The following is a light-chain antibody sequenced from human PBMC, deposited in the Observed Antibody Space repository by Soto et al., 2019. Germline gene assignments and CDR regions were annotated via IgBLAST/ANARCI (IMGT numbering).Light chain of an antibody. V-gene: IGKV4-1*01. CDR3: QQYYSTALT. Sequence: DIVMTQSPDSLAVSLGERATINCKSSQSVLYSSNNKNYLAWYQQKPGQPPKLLIYWASTRESGVPDRFSGSGSGKDFTLAISSLQAEDVAVYYCQQYYSTALTVGGGTKVEIK. CDR2: WAS. J-gene: IGKJ4*01. CDR1: QSVLYSSNNKNY.